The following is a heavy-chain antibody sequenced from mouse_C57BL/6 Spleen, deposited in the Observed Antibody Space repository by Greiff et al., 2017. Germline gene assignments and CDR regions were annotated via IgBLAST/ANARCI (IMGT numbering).Heavy chain of an antibody. V-gene: IGHV6-3*01. CDR1: GFTFSNYW. D-gene: IGHD3-1*01. CDR2: IRLKSDNYAT. J-gene: IGHJ3*01. CDR3: TGEGYSAWFAY. Sequence: EVKLMESGGGLVQPGGSMKLSCVASGFTFSNYWMNWVRQSPEKGLEWVAQIRLKSDNYATHYAESVKGRFTISRDDSKSSVYLQMNNLRAEDTGIYYCTGEGYSAWFAYWGQGTLVTVSA.